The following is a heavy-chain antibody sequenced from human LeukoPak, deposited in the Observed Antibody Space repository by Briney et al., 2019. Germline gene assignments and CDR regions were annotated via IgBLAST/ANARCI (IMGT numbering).Heavy chain of an antibody. CDR1: AGSISSYY. Sequence: SETLSLTCTVAAGSISSYYWSWIRQPPGKGLEWIGYIYYTGSTNYNPSLKRRVTISVDTSKNQFSLKLSSVTAADTAVYYCARGVRGQQLVYYYYYYMDVWGKGTTVTVSS. CDR3: ARGVRGQQLVYYYYYYMDV. CDR2: IYYTGST. J-gene: IGHJ6*03. D-gene: IGHD6-13*01. V-gene: IGHV4-59*01.